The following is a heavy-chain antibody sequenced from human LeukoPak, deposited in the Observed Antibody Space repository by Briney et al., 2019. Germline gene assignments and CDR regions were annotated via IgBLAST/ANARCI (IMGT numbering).Heavy chain of an antibody. V-gene: IGHV3-23*01. D-gene: IGHD1-14*01. Sequence: GSLRLSCAASGFNFNIYAMNWVRPAPGKGLEWVSGISNSGGRTSHAESVKGRFTISRDNSKNTLYLQMNSLRAEDTAVYYCAREVGGIFDYWGQGTLVTVSS. CDR2: ISNSGGRT. CDR3: AREVGGIFDY. CDR1: GFNFNIYA. J-gene: IGHJ4*02.